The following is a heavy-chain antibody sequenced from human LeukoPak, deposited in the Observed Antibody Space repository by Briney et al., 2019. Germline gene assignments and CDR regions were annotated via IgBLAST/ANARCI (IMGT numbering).Heavy chain of an antibody. V-gene: IGHV3-53*01. Sequence: PGGSLRLSCAASGFTVSSNYMSWVRQAPGKGLEWVSVIYSGGSTYYADSVKGRFTISRDNSKNTLYLQMNSLRAEDTAVYYCAGDNRMSGYYAYAFDIWGQGTMVTVSS. CDR3: AGDNRMSGYYAYAFDI. D-gene: IGHD3-3*01. CDR1: GFTVSSNY. J-gene: IGHJ3*02. CDR2: IYSGGST.